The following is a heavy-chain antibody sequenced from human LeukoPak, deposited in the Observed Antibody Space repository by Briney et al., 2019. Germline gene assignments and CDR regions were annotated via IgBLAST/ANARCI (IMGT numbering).Heavy chain of an antibody. CDR1: GVPFSSCA. CDR3: AKSSSGWYNWFDP. Sequence: QPGGSLRLSCAASGVPFSSCAMGWVRPAPGKGLEWVSAVSGSGGTTYYAGSVKGRFTISRDNSKNTLWLQMNSLRAEDTAVYYCAKSSSGWYNWFDPWGQGTLVTVSS. J-gene: IGHJ5*02. D-gene: IGHD6-19*01. V-gene: IGHV3-23*01. CDR2: VSGSGGTT.